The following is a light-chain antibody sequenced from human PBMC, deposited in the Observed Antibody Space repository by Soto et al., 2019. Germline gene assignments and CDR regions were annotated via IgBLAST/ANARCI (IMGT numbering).Light chain of an antibody. CDR1: QSVSTY. J-gene: IGKJ4*01. CDR2: DAS. CDR3: QQRTNWPLT. Sequence: EIVLTQSPATLSLSPGERATLSCRASQSVSTYLAWYQQKPGQAPRLLIYDASNRATGIPARFSGSGSGTDFTLTFSSLEPEDFALYFCQQRTNWPLTFGGGTKVEI. V-gene: IGKV3-11*01.